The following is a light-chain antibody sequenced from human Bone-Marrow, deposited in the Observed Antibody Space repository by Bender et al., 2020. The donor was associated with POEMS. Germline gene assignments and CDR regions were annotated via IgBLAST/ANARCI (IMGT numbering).Light chain of an antibody. J-gene: IGLJ1*01. CDR3: CSYAGSSPFAYV. V-gene: IGLV2-23*02. CDR1: STNVGGYDL. CDR2: EVN. Sequence: QSALTQPASVSGSPGQSITLSCTGTSTNVGGYDLVSWYQHHPGKAPKLMIYEVNKRPSGVSNRFSGSKSGNTASLTISGLQAEDETDYYCCSYAGSSPFAYVFGTGTRITVL.